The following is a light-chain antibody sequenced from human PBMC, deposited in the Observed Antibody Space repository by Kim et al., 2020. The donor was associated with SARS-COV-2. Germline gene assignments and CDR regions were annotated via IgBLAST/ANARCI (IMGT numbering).Light chain of an antibody. CDR1: RDSRND. CDR2: DAA. Sequence: SASVGDRVTITCQADRDSRNDLNWYQQKPGKAPILLIYDAANLESEVPSRFIGSGSGTDVSFTISSLQPEDLATYYCQQYYDLPRTFGQGTKLEI. V-gene: IGKV1-33*01. J-gene: IGKJ2*01. CDR3: QQYYDLPRT.